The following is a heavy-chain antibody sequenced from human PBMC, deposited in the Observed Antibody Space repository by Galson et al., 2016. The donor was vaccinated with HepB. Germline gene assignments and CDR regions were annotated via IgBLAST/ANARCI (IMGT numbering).Heavy chain of an antibody. CDR1: GGSISSGAYH. CDR2: ISNRGST. CDR3: ATHRTGPTGFPFDN. V-gene: IGHV4-39*01. J-gene: IGHJ4*02. D-gene: IGHD2-8*02. Sequence: SETLSLTCTVSGGSISSGAYHWGWIRQPPGKGLEWIGSISNRGSTPYNPSLKSRITISIDTSKNQFSLNLRSVTAADTAVYYCATHRTGPTGFPFDNWGQGTLVTLSS.